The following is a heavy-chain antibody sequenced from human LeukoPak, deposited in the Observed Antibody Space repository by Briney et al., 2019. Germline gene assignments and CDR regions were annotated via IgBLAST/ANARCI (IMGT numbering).Heavy chain of an antibody. J-gene: IGHJ3*02. CDR1: GYSISSGYY. CDR2: IYHSGST. V-gene: IGHV4-38-2*01. Sequence: PSETLSLTCAVSGYSISSGYYWGWIRQPPGKGLEWIGSIYHSGSTYYNPSLKSRVTISVDTSKNQFSLKLSSVTAADTAVYYCARHRRSYGPIDAFDIWGQGTMVTVSS. CDR3: ARHRRSYGPIDAFDI. D-gene: IGHD5-18*01.